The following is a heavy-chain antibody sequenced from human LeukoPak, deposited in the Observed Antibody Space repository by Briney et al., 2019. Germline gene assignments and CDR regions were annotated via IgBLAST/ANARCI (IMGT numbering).Heavy chain of an antibody. D-gene: IGHD3-22*01. CDR1: GGSFSGYY. CDR2: INHSGST. CDR3: ARRGCGRFDP. Sequence: PSETLSLTCAVYGGSFSGYYWSWIRQPPGKGLEWIGEINHSGSTNYNPSLKSRVTISVDTSKNQFSLKLSSVTAADTAVYYCARRGCGRFDPWGQGTLVTVSS. J-gene: IGHJ5*02. V-gene: IGHV4-34*01.